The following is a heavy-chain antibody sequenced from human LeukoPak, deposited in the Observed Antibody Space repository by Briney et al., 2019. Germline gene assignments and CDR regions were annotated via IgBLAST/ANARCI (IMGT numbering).Heavy chain of an antibody. CDR1: GFTFITHA. CDR2: ISGDVQTT. V-gene: IGHV3-23*01. Sequence: PGGSLRLSCEASGFTFITHAMNWIRQTPGKGLEWLSVISGDVQTTTYASSVKGRFTISRDNSKNTLYLEMNSLRVEDTAIYYCAKDGYYSSANHFALLHFDLGGRVTRVTVSS. D-gene: IGHD3-3*01. J-gene: IGHJ2*01. CDR3: AKDGYYSSANHFALLHFDL.